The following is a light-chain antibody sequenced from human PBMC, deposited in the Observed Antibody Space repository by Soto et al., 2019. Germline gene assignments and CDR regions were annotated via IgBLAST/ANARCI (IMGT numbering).Light chain of an antibody. J-gene: IGLJ2*01. CDR2: DVS. CDR1: SSDVGGYNH. CDR3: SSYTRTSTVV. V-gene: IGLV2-14*01. Sequence: QSVLTQPASVSGSPGQSITISCTGTSSDVGGYNHVSWYQQHPGEAPKLMIYDVSNRPSGVSNRFSGSKSGNTASLTISGLQAEDEADYYCSSYTRTSTVVFGGGTKLTVL.